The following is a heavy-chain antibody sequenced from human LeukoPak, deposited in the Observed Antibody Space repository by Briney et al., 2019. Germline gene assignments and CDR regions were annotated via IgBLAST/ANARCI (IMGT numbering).Heavy chain of an antibody. V-gene: IGHV4-39*01. Sequence: SSETLSLTCTVSGGSISSSSYSWGWIRQPPGKGLEWIGSIYYSGTTYYNPSLKSRVTISVDTSKIQFSLKLSSVAATDTAVYFCAKLRFDFWSGYTHPYFDYWGQGTLVTVS. D-gene: IGHD3-3*01. CDR1: GGSISSSSYS. CDR3: AKLRFDFWSGYTHPYFDY. J-gene: IGHJ4*02. CDR2: IYYSGTT.